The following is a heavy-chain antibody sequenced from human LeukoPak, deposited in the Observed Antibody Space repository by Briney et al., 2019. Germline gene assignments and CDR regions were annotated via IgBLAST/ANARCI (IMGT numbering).Heavy chain of an antibody. J-gene: IGHJ3*02. Sequence: PGGSLRLSCAASGFTFSSYAMSWVRQAPGKGLEWVSAISGSGGSTYYADSVKGRFSIARENSKNTLYLQMNSLRGEDTAVYYCAKDQMDTAMANDVFDIWGQGTMVTVCS. CDR3: AKDQMDTAMANDVFDI. CDR2: ISGSGGST. D-gene: IGHD5-18*01. CDR1: GFTFSSYA. V-gene: IGHV3-23*01.